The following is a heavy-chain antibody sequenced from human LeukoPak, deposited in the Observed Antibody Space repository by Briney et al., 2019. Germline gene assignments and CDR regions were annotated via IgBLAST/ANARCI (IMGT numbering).Heavy chain of an antibody. J-gene: IGHJ4*02. D-gene: IGHD3-16*01. CDR2: IYYSGST. CDR1: GGSISSYY. CDR3: ARAPLSVWGSYDY. Sequence: PSETLSLTCTVSGGSISSYYWSWIRQPPGKGLEWIGYIYYSGSTNYNPSLKSRVTISVDTSKNQFSLKLSSVTAADTAVYYCARAPLSVWGSYDYWGQGTLVTVSS. V-gene: IGHV4-59*01.